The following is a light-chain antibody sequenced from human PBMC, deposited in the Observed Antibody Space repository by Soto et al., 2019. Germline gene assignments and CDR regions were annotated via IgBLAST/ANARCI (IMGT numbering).Light chain of an antibody. V-gene: IGLV2-14*01. Sequence: QSVLTQPASESGCPGQSITISCTGTSSDVGGNKYVSWYQQHPGKAPKLITYEVSNRPSGVSNRFSGSKSGNTASLTISGLQAEDEADYYCSSYTGSATLVVFGGGTKLTVL. CDR2: EVS. CDR3: SSYTGSATLVV. J-gene: IGLJ3*02. CDR1: SSDVGGNKY.